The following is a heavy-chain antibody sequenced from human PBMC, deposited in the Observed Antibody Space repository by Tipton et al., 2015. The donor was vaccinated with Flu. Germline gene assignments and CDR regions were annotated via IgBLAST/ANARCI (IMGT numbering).Heavy chain of an antibody. CDR1: GGSISSSGEY. V-gene: IGHV4-31*03. Sequence: TLSLTCSVSGGSISSSGEYWTWIRQHPGKGLEWIASIYYSGGTYYNPSLESRVTMSVDTSKNQFSLKLASVTAADTAVYYCARDQGFGGGMTYDYFAMDVWGQGTTVTVSS. CDR2: IYYSGGT. D-gene: IGHD3-10*01. CDR3: ARDQGFGGGMTYDYFAMDV. J-gene: IGHJ6*02.